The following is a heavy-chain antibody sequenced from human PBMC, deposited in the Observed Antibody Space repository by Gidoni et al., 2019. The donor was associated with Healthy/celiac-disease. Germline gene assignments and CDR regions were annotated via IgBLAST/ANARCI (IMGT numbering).Heavy chain of an antibody. Sequence: QVQLVQSGAEVKKPGSSVKVSCKASGGPFSSYSIRWVRQAPGQGLEWMGRIIPILGIANYAQKFQGRVTITADKSTSTAYMELSSLRSEDTAVYYCASSYDSSGYVGADAFDIWGQGTMVTVSS. J-gene: IGHJ3*02. CDR1: GGPFSSYS. D-gene: IGHD3-22*01. V-gene: IGHV1-69*02. CDR3: ASSYDSSGYVGADAFDI. CDR2: IIPILGIA.